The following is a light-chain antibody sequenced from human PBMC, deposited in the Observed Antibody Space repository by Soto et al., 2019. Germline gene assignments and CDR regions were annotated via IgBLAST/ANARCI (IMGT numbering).Light chain of an antibody. CDR1: QSISNY. V-gene: IGKV1-39*01. CDR3: QQSDSTGT. Sequence: DIQMTQSPSSLSVSVGDRVTIACRASQSISNYLNWYQQKPGKAPKLLIYAASSLQSGVPSRFSGSGSGTDFTLTINSLQPEDFATYYCQQSDSTGTFGQGTKLEIK. CDR2: AAS. J-gene: IGKJ2*01.